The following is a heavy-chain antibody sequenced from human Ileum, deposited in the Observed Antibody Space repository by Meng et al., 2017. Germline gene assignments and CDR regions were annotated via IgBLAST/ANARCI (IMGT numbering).Heavy chain of an antibody. CDR3: ARGGHDSSGYYSFDY. Sequence: QLQLQQWGAGLLKPSETLSLTGAVYGGSFSGYYWSWIRQPPGKGLEWIGEINHSGSTNYNPSLKSRVIISVDTSKNQFSLKLSSVTAADTAVYYCARGGHDSSGYYSFDYWGQGTLVTVSS. CDR2: INHSGST. D-gene: IGHD3-22*01. CDR1: GGSFSGYY. V-gene: IGHV4-34*01. J-gene: IGHJ4*02.